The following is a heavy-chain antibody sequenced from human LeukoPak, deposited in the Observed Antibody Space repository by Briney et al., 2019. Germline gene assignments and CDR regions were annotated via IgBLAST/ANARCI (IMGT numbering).Heavy chain of an antibody. CDR2: MSATGSDI. V-gene: IGHV3-23*01. D-gene: IGHD2-21*02. Sequence: GGSLRLSCAASGFPLSSYAMSWVRQAPGKGLQWVSTMSATGSDIHHADSVKGRFTISRDNSKNTLYLQMNSLRAEDTAVYYCAKDLVTWASGNWYFDLWGRGTLVTVYS. CDR3: AKDLVTWASGNWYFDL. J-gene: IGHJ2*01. CDR1: GFPLSSYA.